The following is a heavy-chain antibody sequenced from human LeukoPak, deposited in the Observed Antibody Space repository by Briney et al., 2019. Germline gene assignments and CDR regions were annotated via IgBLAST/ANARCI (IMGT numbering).Heavy chain of an antibody. CDR3: ARSRIYGSGKYYMDL. J-gene: IGHJ6*03. D-gene: IGHD3-10*01. Sequence: PGGSLRLSCAASVFTFRSYAMRWVRRPPGRGLEGVSAISGRGGSTYYADSVKDRLTISRDNTKNTLYLQMNSLRAEDTAVYYCARSRIYGSGKYYMDLWGKGTTVTISS. CDR2: ISGRGGST. V-gene: IGHV3-23*01. CDR1: VFTFRSYA.